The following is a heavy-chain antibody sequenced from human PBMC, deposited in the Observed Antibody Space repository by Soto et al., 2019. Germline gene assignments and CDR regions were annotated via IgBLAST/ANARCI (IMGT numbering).Heavy chain of an antibody. Sequence: QVQLVESGGGVVQPGRSLRLSCAASGFTFSSYGMHWVRQAPGKGLEWVAVISYDGSNKYYADSVKGRFTISRDNSKNTLYLQRNSLRAEDTAVYYCRWWWAHKGADYWGQGTLVSVSS. D-gene: IGHD2-21*01. V-gene: IGHV3-30*03. J-gene: IGHJ4*02. CDR2: ISYDGSNK. CDR3: RWWWAHKGADY. CDR1: GFTFSSYG.